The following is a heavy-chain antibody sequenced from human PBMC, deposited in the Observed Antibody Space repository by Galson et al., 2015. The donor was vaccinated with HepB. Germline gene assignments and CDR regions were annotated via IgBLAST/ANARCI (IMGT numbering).Heavy chain of an antibody. J-gene: IGHJ4*02. V-gene: IGHV1-18*01. CDR3: ATARYVTSPPDN. CDR1: GYTFTKFG. Sequence: QSGAEVKKPGASVKVSCKASGYTFTKFGISWVRQAPGQGLEWMAWISAYNGNTDYARKFQGRVTMTTDTFTNTAYMELRSLTSDDTALYYCATARYVTSPPDNWGQGTLVTVSS. D-gene: IGHD2-2*01. CDR2: ISAYNGNT.